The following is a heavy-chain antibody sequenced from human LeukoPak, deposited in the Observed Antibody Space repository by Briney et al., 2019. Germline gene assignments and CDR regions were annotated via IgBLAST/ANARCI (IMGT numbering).Heavy chain of an antibody. D-gene: IGHD3-3*01. V-gene: IGHV3-23*01. CDR1: GFTFSSYA. CDR3: AKGSGYYPILDY. Sequence: PGGSLRLSCAASGFTFSSYAMSWVRQAPGKGLEWVSAISGSGGSTYYADSVKGRFTISRDNSKNTLYLQMNSLRHEDTAVYYCAKGSGYYPILDYWGQGTLVTVSS. J-gene: IGHJ4*02. CDR2: ISGSGGST.